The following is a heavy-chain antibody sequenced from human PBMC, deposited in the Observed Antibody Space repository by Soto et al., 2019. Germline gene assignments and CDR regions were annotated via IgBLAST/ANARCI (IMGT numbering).Heavy chain of an antibody. CDR2: INVDGNTI. CDR3: ARDEGRQGPEYFHL. V-gene: IGHV3-74*01. J-gene: IGHJ1*01. Sequence: EVQLVESGGGLVQPGGSLRLSCAASGFSFSTYWMYWVRQAPGKGLVWVSRINVDGNTINYADSVKGRFTVSRDNAKNTLYLQMNSLRAEDTAVYYCARDEGRQGPEYFHLWGQGTLVTVSS. CDR1: GFSFSTYW.